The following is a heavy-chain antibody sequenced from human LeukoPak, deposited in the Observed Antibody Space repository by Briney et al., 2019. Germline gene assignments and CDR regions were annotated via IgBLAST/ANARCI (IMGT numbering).Heavy chain of an antibody. J-gene: IGHJ4*02. D-gene: IGHD4-11*01. CDR3: TRIPTVAGIIDFDF. CDR1: GFIFSNYA. CDR2: IWGNAAAT. Sequence: GGSLRLSCAVSGFIFSNYAMSWDRQAPGKGLEWVSGIWGNAAATYYADSVKGRFTISRDNSKNTLHLQMNSLRVEDTAVYYCTRIPTVAGIIDFDFWGQGTLVTVSS. V-gene: IGHV3-23*01.